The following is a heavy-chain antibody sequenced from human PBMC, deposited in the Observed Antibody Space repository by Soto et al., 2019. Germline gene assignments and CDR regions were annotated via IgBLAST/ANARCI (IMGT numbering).Heavy chain of an antibody. Sequence: QVQLVQSGAEVKKPGSSVKVSCKASGGTFSSYTISWVRQAPGQGLEWMGRIIPILGIPNYAQKVQGRVTMTAGKSTSKDYMELSSLRSEDTGVYYWAVDCSGTYYYPGYWGQGTLVTVSS. J-gene: IGHJ4*02. CDR1: GGTFSSYT. D-gene: IGHD3-10*02. CDR2: IIPILGIP. CDR3: AVDCSGTYYYPGY. V-gene: IGHV1-69*02.